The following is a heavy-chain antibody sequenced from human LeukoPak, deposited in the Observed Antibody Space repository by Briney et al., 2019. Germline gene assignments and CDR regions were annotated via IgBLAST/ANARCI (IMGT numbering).Heavy chain of an antibody. J-gene: IGHJ4*02. CDR2: IIPIFGTA. Sequence: ASVKVSCKASGGTFSSYAISWVRQAPGQGLEWMGGIIPIFGTANYAQKFQGRATITTDESTSTAYMELSSLRSEDTAVYYCARDGRNYSSSWVYYFDYWGQGTLVTVSS. D-gene: IGHD6-13*01. V-gene: IGHV1-69*05. CDR3: ARDGRNYSSSWVYYFDY. CDR1: GGTFSSYA.